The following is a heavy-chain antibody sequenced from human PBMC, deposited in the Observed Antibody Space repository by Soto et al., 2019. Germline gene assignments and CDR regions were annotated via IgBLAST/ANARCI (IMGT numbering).Heavy chain of an antibody. J-gene: IGHJ4*02. CDR2: IWYDGSNK. D-gene: IGHD1-1*01. CDR3: ARGRSPNKDAGSPNGTPLFDY. V-gene: IGHV3-33*01. Sequence: PGGSLRLSCAASGFTFSSYGMHWVRQAPGKGLEWVAVIWYDGSNKYYADSVKGRFTISRDNSKNTLYLQMNSLRAEDTAVYYCARGRSPNKDAGSPNGTPLFDYWGQGTLVTVSS. CDR1: GFTFSSYG.